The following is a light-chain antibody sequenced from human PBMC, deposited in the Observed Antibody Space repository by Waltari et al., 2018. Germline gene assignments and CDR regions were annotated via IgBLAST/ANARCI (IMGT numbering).Light chain of an antibody. J-gene: IGLJ3*02. CDR2: EDI. CDR1: ALTEKY. V-gene: IGLV3-10*01. CDR3: YSVDSTGYPA. Sequence: SYELTQPPSVSVSPGQTARITCSGDALTEKYAYWYQQKSGQAPVLVIYEDIKRPSGIPHGFSGSKSGTVATLTLSGAQMEDEGDFYCYSVDSTGYPAFGGGTHVTVL.